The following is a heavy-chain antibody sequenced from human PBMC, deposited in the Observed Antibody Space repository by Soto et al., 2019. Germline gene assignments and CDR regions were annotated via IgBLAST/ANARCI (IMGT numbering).Heavy chain of an antibody. CDR2: IWYDGSNK. CDR1: GFTFSSYG. D-gene: IGHD4-17*01. V-gene: IGHV3-33*01. Sequence: GGSLRLSCAASGFTFSSYGMHWVRQAPGKGLEWVAVIWYDGSNKYYADSVKGRFTISRDNSKNTLYLQMNSLRAEDTAVYYCARDGRVWGATVIPVFWGQGTLVTVSS. J-gene: IGHJ4*02. CDR3: ARDGRVWGATVIPVF.